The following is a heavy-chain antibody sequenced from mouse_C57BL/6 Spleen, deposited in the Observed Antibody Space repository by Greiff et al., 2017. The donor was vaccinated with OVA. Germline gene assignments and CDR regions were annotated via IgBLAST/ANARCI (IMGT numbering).Heavy chain of an antibody. J-gene: IGHJ4*01. D-gene: IGHD1-1*01. CDR3: ARQTVLAEDY. CDR2: ISSGGSYT. Sequence: EVMLVESGGDLVKPGGSLKLSCAASGFTFSSYGMSWVRQTPDKRLEWVATISSGGSYTYYPDSVKGRFTISRDNAKNTLDLQMSSLKSEDTAMYYCARQTVLAEDYWGQGTSVTVSS. CDR1: GFTFSSYG. V-gene: IGHV5-6*02.